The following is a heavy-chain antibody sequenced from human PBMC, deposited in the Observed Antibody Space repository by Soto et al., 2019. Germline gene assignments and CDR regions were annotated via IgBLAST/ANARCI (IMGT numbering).Heavy chain of an antibody. CDR3: ARYYDSSGLDY. Sequence: PSETLSLTCTVSGGSVSSGSYYWSWIRQPPGKGLEWIGYIYYSGSTNYNPSLKSRVTISVDTSKNQFSLKLSSVTAADTAVYYCARYYDSSGLDYWGQGTLVTVSS. CDR1: GGSVSSGSYY. D-gene: IGHD3-22*01. J-gene: IGHJ4*02. V-gene: IGHV4-61*01. CDR2: IYYSGST.